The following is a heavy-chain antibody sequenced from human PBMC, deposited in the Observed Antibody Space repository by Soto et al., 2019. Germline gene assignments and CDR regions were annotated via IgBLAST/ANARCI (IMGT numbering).Heavy chain of an antibody. CDR1: GYTFSNYG. Sequence: ASVKVSCKTSGYTFSNYGITWVRQAPGQPLEWLGWISLYSDGTSYAQKFQGRVTMTRDTSISTAYMELSRLRSDDTAVYYCASLGLHCSGGSCHDWFDPWGQGTQVTVSS. J-gene: IGHJ5*02. V-gene: IGHV1-2*02. D-gene: IGHD2-15*01. CDR2: ISLYSDGT. CDR3: ASLGLHCSGGSCHDWFDP.